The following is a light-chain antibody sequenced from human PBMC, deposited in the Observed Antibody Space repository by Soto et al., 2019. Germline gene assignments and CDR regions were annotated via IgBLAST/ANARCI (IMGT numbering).Light chain of an antibody. CDR2: LEDSGPY. V-gene: IGLV4-60*02. CDR1: SGHSSYT. J-gene: IGLJ2*01. Sequence: QLVLTQSSSASASLGSSVKLTCTLSSGHSSYTIAWHQQPPGEAPRFLMKLEDSGPYTKGSGVPDRFSGSSSVADRYLTISNLQFEDEANDYCETCDSHTYVVFGGGTKLTVL. CDR3: ETCDSHTYVV.